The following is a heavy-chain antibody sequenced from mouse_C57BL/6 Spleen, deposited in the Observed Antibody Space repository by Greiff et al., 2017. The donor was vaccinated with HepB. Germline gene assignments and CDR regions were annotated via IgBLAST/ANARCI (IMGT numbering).Heavy chain of an antibody. CDR2: INPGSGGT. Sequence: VQLQQSGAELVRPGTSVKVSCKASGYAFTNYLIAWVKQRPGQGLEWIGVINPGSGGTNYNEKFKGKATLTADKSSSTAYMQLSSLSSEDSAVYFCARWCENDWYFDVWGTGTTVTVAS. CDR3: ARWCENDWYFDV. CDR1: GYAFTNYL. J-gene: IGHJ1*03. V-gene: IGHV1-54*01. D-gene: IGHD1-1*02.